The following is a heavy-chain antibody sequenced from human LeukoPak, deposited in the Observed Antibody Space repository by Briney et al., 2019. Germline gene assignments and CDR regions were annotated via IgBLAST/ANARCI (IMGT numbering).Heavy chain of an antibody. CDR2: IYPGDSDT. D-gene: IGHD4-17*01. J-gene: IGHJ4*02. CDR3: ARLRTTVSTGLDY. V-gene: IGHV5-51*01. CDR1: GYSITSYW. Sequence: HGESLKISCNGSGYSITSYWIGWVRPMPGKGQGLRGIIYPGDSDTRYSPSFEGQVTISADKSISTAYLQWSSLKASDTAMYYCARLRTTVSTGLDYWGQGTLVTVSS.